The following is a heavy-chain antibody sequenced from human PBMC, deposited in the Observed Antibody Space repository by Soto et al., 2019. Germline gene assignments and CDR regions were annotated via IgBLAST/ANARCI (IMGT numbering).Heavy chain of an antibody. CDR3: ATPYYFNH. CDR1: GFMFSAYT. D-gene: IGHD3-16*01. Sequence: KPGGSLRLSCAASGFMFSAYTMNWVRQAPGKGLEWLSSISDDSSYIDYADSLRGRFTVSRDNARNSLYLQIASLGVEDTAVYYCATPYYFNHWGPGTLVTVSS. J-gene: IGHJ1*01. CDR2: ISDDSSYI. V-gene: IGHV3-21*06.